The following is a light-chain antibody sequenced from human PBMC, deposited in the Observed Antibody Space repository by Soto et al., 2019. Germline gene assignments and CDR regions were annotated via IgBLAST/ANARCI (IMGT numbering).Light chain of an antibody. Sequence: QSVLTQPPSVSGAPGQRVTISCTGSSSNIGAGHDVHWYQQLPGTAPKLLIYGNSNRPSGVPDRFSGSKSGTSASLAITGLQAEDEADYYCQSYDSSLSVFYVFGTGTKVTVL. V-gene: IGLV1-40*01. J-gene: IGLJ1*01. CDR2: GNS. CDR1: SSNIGAGHD. CDR3: QSYDSSLSVFYV.